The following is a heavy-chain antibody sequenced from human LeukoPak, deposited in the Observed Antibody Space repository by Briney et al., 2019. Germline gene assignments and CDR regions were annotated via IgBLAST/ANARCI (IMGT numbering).Heavy chain of an antibody. D-gene: IGHD5-18*01. CDR2: IYYSGST. Sequence: SETLSLTCTVSGGSISSYYWSWIRQPPGKGLEWIGYIYYSGSTNYNPSLKSRVTISVDTSKNQFSLKLSSVTAADTAVYYCARDTASYYGMDGWGQGTTVTVSS. CDR3: ARDTASYYGMDG. V-gene: IGHV4-59*01. J-gene: IGHJ6*02. CDR1: GGSISSYY.